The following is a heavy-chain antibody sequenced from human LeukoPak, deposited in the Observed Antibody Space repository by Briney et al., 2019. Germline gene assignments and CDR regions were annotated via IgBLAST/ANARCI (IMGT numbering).Heavy chain of an antibody. J-gene: IGHJ4*02. CDR1: GFTVSSNY. CDR3: ARELGDPYLDY. V-gene: IGHV3-66*01. D-gene: IGHD3-16*01. Sequence: PGGSLRLSCAASGFTVSSNYMSWVRQAPGKGLEWVSVIYSGGSTYYADSVKGRFTISRDNSKNTLYLQMNSLRAEDTAVYYCARELGDPYLDYWGQGTLVTVSS. CDR2: IYSGGST.